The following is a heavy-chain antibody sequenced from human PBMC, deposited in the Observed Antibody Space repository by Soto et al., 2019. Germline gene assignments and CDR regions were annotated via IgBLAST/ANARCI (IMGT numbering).Heavy chain of an antibody. V-gene: IGHV1-46*01. CDR2: INPSSGVT. Sequence: ASVKVSCKASGYTFTNYYMHWVRQAPGQGLEWMGMINPSSGVTTYAQKFQGRVTMTSDTSTSTVYMEMSSLRSEDTAVYYCARDRPIRGTLLSYGMDVWGQGTTVTVSS. CDR1: GYTFTNYY. J-gene: IGHJ6*02. D-gene: IGHD3-10*01. CDR3: ARDRPIRGTLLSYGMDV.